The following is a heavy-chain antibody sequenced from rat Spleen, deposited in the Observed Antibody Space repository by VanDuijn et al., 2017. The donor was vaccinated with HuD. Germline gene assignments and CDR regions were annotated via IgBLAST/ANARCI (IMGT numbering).Heavy chain of an antibody. V-gene: IGHV5-20*01. J-gene: IGHJ3*01. D-gene: IGHD4-3*01. CDR2: ISHDGGSP. CDR1: GFTFSDFY. Sequence: EVQLVESGGGFVQPGRSLKLSCAASGFTFSDFYMAWILQAPTKGLEWVASISHDGGSPHYRDSVKGRFTISRDNAKSTLYLQMESLRSEDTATYYCAKDPWDSVANWFAYWGQGTLVTVSS. CDR3: AKDPWDSVANWFAY.